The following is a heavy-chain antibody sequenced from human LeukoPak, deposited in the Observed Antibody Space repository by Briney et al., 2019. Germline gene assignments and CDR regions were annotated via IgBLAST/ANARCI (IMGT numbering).Heavy chain of an antibody. Sequence: PGGSLRLSCAASGFTFSDYYMSWIRQAPGKVLERVSYISSSGSTIYYADSVKGRFTISRDNSKNTLYLQMNSLRADDTAVYYCAMKAVPRPRLHDAFDFWGQGTVVSVSS. CDR1: GFTFSDYY. CDR2: ISSSGSTI. CDR3: AMKAVPRPRLHDAFDF. V-gene: IGHV3-11*01. J-gene: IGHJ3*01. D-gene: IGHD5-24*01.